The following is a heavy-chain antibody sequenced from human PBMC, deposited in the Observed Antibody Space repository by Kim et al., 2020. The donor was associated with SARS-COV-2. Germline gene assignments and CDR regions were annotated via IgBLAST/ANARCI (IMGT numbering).Heavy chain of an antibody. D-gene: IGHD3-10*01. CDR2: LKSKTDGGTT. CDR1: GFTFSDAW. CDR3: TTECRGSVWY. V-gene: IGHV3-15*01. Sequence: GGSLRLSCAASGFTFSDAWMTWVRQAPGKGLEWVGRLKSKTDGGTTDYAAPVKGRFSIARDDAKKTLYMQRNSTETEDTDVYYCTTECRGSVWY. J-gene: IGHJ2*01.